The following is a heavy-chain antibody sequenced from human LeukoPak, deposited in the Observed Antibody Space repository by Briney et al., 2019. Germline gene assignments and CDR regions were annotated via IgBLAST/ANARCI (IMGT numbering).Heavy chain of an antibody. V-gene: IGHV4-39*07. D-gene: IGHD6-13*01. J-gene: IGHJ4*02. Sequence: SETLSLTCTVSGGSIRSSTYNWGWIRQPPGKGLEWIGSIHYTGTTYYNPSLKSRVTISLDTSKNQFSLKLSSVTAADTAVYYCARGTAAAGTDYWGQGTLVTVSS. CDR3: ARGTAAAGTDY. CDR2: IHYTGTT. CDR1: GGSIRSSTYN.